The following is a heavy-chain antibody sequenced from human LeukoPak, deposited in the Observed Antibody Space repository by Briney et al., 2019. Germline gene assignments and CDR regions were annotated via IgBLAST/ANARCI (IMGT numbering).Heavy chain of an antibody. CDR2: ISSSGESP. CDR1: GFTFSRYA. J-gene: IGHJ4*02. D-gene: IGHD3-10*01. Sequence: GGSLRLSCAASGFTFSRYAMSWVRQAPGKGLEWVCGISSSGESPYYADSVKGRFTISRDNYKNTLYLQMNSLRAEDTAVYYCARDLLAGTGGDYWGQGTLVTVSS. CDR3: ARDLLAGTGGDY. V-gene: IGHV3-23*01.